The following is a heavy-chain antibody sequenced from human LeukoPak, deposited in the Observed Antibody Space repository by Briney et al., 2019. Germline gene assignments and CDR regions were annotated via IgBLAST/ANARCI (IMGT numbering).Heavy chain of an antibody. CDR3: ARPTSKLGSFDY. D-gene: IGHD2/OR15-2a*01. V-gene: IGHV4-39*01. CDR2: IYHSGST. Sequence: SETLSLTCTVSGGSISSSPYYWGWIRQPPGKGLEWIGTIYHSGSTYYNPSLKSRISISVDTSKNQFSLKLRSVTAADTAVYYCARPTSKLGSFDYWGQGTLVTVSS. CDR1: GGSISSSPYY. J-gene: IGHJ4*02.